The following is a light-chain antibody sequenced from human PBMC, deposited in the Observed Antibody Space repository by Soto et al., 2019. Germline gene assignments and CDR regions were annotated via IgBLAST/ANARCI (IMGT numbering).Light chain of an antibody. V-gene: IGKV1-39*01. Sequence: DIQMTQSPSSLSASVGDRVTSTCRASQSISSYLNWYQQKPGKAPKLLIYAASSLQSGVPSRFSGSGSGTDFTLTISSLQPEDFATYYCQQSYSTRQTFGQGTKVDIK. J-gene: IGKJ2*01. CDR2: AAS. CDR1: QSISSY. CDR3: QQSYSTRQT.